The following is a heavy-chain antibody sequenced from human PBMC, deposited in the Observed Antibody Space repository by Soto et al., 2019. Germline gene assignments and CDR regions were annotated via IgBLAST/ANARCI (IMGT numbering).Heavy chain of an antibody. Sequence: GGSLRLSGAASGFTFSSYSMNWVRQAPWKGLEWVSSISSSSSYIYYADSVKGRFTISRDNAKNSLYLQMNSLRAGDTGLYYCARELHSDILTHGGMDASGQGTTVTFSS. V-gene: IGHV3-21*01. D-gene: IGHD3-9*01. J-gene: IGHJ6*02. CDR3: ARELHSDILTHGGMDA. CDR2: ISSSSSYI. CDR1: GFTFSSYS.